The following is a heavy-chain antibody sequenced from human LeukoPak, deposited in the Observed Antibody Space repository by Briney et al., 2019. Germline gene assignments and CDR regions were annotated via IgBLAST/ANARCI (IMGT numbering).Heavy chain of an antibody. CDR3: ARQDDSSGYTIDY. CDR2: IYYSGST. CDR1: GGPISSSSYY. J-gene: IGHJ4*02. Sequence: SETLSLTCTVSGGPISSSSYYWGWIRQPPGKGLEWIGSIYYSGSTYYNPSLKSRVTISVDTSKNQFSLKLSSVTAADTAVYYCARQDDSSGYTIDYWGQGTLVTVSS. V-gene: IGHV4-39*01. D-gene: IGHD3-22*01.